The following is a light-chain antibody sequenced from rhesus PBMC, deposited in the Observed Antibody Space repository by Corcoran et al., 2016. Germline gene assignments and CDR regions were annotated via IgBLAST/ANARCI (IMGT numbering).Light chain of an antibody. V-gene: IGKV3-40*03. Sequence: EIVMTQSPATLPLSPGETATLSCRARESVGSHLAWYQQKPGQAPKLLVHSASFRAPGIPDRFRCSGSRTDFTLTISSLGPEDVGVCHCQQYNDLLLTFGGGTKVELK. CDR1: ESVGSH. J-gene: IGKJ4*01. CDR2: SAS. CDR3: QQYNDLLLT.